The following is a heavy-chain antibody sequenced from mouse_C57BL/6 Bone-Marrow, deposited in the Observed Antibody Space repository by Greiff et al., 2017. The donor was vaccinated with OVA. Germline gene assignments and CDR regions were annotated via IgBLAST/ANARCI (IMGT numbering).Heavy chain of an antibody. Sequence: VQLQQSGAELVRPGTSVKMSCKASGYTFTNYWIGWAKQRPGHGLEWIGDIYPGGGYTNYNEKFKGKATLTADKSSSTAYMQFSSLTSEDSAIYYCARGPYWYFDVWGTGTTVTVSS. CDR2: IYPGGGYT. J-gene: IGHJ1*03. CDR3: ARGPYWYFDV. CDR1: GYTFTNYW. V-gene: IGHV1-63*01.